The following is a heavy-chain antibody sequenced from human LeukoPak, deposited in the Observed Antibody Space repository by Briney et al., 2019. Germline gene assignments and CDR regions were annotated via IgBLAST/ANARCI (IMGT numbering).Heavy chain of an antibody. Sequence: SETLSLTCTVSGGSISSNYWSWIREPPGKGLEWIGYIYHTGSTNYNPSLRSRLTISVDTSKNQFSLKLRSVTAADTAVYYCARFSGQLASDYWGQGTLVTVSS. CDR1: GGSISSNY. CDR2: IYHTGST. J-gene: IGHJ4*02. CDR3: ARFSGQLASDY. V-gene: IGHV4-59*08. D-gene: IGHD6-13*01.